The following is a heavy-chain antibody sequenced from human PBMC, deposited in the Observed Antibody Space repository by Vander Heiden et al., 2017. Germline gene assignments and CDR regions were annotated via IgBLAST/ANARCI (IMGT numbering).Heavy chain of an antibody. CDR2: INHSGST. CDR3: ARGDFWSGYGNWFDP. D-gene: IGHD3-3*01. J-gene: IGHJ5*02. V-gene: IGHV4-34*01. CDR1: GGSFSGYY. Sequence: QVQLQQWGAGLLKPSETLSLTCAVHGGSFSGYYWSWIRQPPGKGLEWIGEINHSGSTNYNPSLKSRVTISVDTSKNQFSLKLSSVTAADTAVCYCARGDFWSGYGNWFDPWGQGTLATVSS.